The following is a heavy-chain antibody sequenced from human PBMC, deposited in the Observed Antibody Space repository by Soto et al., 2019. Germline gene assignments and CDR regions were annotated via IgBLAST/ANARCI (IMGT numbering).Heavy chain of an antibody. CDR1: GYTCTSYG. CDR3: ARGGSPITIYGVVVPPVWFDP. J-gene: IGHJ5*02. CDR2: ISAYNGNT. V-gene: IGHV1-18*01. D-gene: IGHD3-3*01. Sequence: ASVKVSCNASGYTCTSYGISWVLQAPGQGLEWMGWISAYNGNTNYAQKLQGRVTMTTDTSTSTAYMELRSLRSDDTAVYYCARGGSPITIYGVVVPPVWFDPWGQGTLVTGSS.